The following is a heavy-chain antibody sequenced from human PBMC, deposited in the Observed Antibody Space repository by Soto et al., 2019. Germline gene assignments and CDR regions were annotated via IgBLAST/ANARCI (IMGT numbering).Heavy chain of an antibody. CDR3: ARDDPYDTYDY. CDR2: IKTDGSEK. CDR1: GFTFTKSW. Sequence: EVQLVQSGGGLVQPGGSLRLSCAASGFTFTKSWMAWVRQAPGKGLEWVANIKTDGSEKYYVDSMKGRIAISRDNAKNSLYLQVNSMRVEDTAMYYWARDDPYDTYDYWGQGTLVTVSS. J-gene: IGHJ4*02. V-gene: IGHV3-7*01. D-gene: IGHD3-3*01.